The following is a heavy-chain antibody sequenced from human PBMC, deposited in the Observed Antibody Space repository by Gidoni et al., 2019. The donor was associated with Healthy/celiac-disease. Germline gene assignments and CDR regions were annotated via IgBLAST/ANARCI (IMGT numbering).Heavy chain of an antibody. Sequence: QVQLVQSGAEVKKPGSSVKVSCKASGGTFSRYAISWVRQAPGQGLGWMGGSIPIFGTANYAQKFQGRVTITADESTSTAYMELSSLRYEDAAVYYCARGDDFWSNWGQGTLVTVSS. J-gene: IGHJ4*02. CDR1: GGTFSRYA. V-gene: IGHV1-69*01. D-gene: IGHD3-3*01. CDR2: SIPIFGTA. CDR3: ARGDDFWSN.